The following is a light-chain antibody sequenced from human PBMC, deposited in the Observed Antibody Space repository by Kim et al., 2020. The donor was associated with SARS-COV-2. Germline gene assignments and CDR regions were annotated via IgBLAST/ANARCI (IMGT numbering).Light chain of an antibody. CDR2: GAS. CDR3: QQYGSSSPLT. CDR1: QSVSSSY. J-gene: IGKJ4*01. V-gene: IGKV3-20*01. Sequence: PGERATLSGRASQSVSSSYLAWYQQKPGQAPRLLIYGASSRATGIPDRFSGSGSGTDFTLTISRLEPEDFAVYYCQQYGSSSPLTFGGGTKVDIK.